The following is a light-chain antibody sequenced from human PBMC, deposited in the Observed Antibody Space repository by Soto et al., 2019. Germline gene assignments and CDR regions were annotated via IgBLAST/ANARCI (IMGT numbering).Light chain of an antibody. CDR1: SSDVGGYNY. CDR3: SSYAGSNNLV. Sequence: QSVLTQPPSASGSPGQSVTISCTGTSSDVGGYNYVSWYQQHPGKAPKLMIYEVSKRPSGVPYRFSGSKSGNTASLTVSGLQAEDEADYYCSSYAGSNNLVFGGGTKLTVL. J-gene: IGLJ2*01. CDR2: EVS. V-gene: IGLV2-8*01.